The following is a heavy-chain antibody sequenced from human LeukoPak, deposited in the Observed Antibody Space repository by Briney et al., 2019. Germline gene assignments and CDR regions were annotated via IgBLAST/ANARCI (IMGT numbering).Heavy chain of an antibody. J-gene: IGHJ6*02. Sequence: PGGSLRLSCAASGFTFDEYAIHWVRQAPGKGLEWVSGISWKSGILGYADSVKGRFTISRDNAKNSLYLQMNSLRAEDTALYYCAKDKSHSSWTSRYYYYALDVWGQGTTVTVSS. CDR3: AKDKSHSSWTSRYYYYALDV. V-gene: IGHV3-9*01. CDR2: ISWKSGIL. CDR1: GFTFDEYA. D-gene: IGHD6-19*01.